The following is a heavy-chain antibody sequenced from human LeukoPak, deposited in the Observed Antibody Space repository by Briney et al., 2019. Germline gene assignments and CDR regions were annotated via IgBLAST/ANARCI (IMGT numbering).Heavy chain of an antibody. CDR2: IYTSGST. J-gene: IGHJ4*02. Sequence: SETLSLTCTVSGGSISSYHWSWIRQPAGKGLEWIGRIYTSGSTNYNPSLKSRVTMSVDTSKNQFSLKLSSVTAADTAVYYCAREIADDCSSTSCYTYFAYWGQGTLVTVSS. CDR3: AREIADDCSSTSCYTYFAY. D-gene: IGHD2-2*02. CDR1: GGSISSYH. V-gene: IGHV4-4*07.